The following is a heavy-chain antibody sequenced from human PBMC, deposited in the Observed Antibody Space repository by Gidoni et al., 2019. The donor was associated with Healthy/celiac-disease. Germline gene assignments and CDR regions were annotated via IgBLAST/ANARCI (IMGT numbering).Heavy chain of an antibody. J-gene: IGHJ4*02. Sequence: QVQLQESGPGLVTPSETLSLTCTVSGGSISSYYWSWIRQPPGKGLEWIGYIYYSGSTNYNPSLKSRVTISVDTSKNQFSLKLSSVTAADTAVYYCARVRGYSQMGHFDYWGQGTLVTVSS. CDR3: ARVRGYSQMGHFDY. V-gene: IGHV4-59*01. CDR2: IYYSGST. D-gene: IGHD5-18*01. CDR1: GGSISSYY.